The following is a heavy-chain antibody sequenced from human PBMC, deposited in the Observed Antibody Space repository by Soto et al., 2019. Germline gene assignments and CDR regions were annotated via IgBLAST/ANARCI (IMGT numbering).Heavy chain of an antibody. Sequence: SETLSLTCTVSGGSVSNSNYYWGWIRQSPGKGLEWIGSVYYRGRSYSKSSVKSRVTISVDTSKNQFSLNLNSVTASDTAVYFCVSQRTSVLTQAYFDYWGPGALVTVYS. D-gene: IGHD2-8*01. V-gene: IGHV4-39*01. CDR1: GGSVSNSNYY. CDR3: VSQRTSVLTQAYFDY. CDR2: VYYRGRS. J-gene: IGHJ4*02.